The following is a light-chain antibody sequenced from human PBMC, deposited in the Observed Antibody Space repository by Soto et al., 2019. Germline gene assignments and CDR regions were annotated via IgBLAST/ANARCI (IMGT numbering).Light chain of an antibody. CDR1: QSVSSTY. CDR2: GAS. Sequence: IVLTQSPGTLSLSPGERATLSCRASQSVSSTYIAWYQQNPGQAPRLPIYGASSRATAIPDRFSGSGSGTDFTLTISRLEPEDFAVYFCQQYGRSPPFTFGQGTKVEIK. CDR3: QQYGRSPPFT. J-gene: IGKJ2*01. V-gene: IGKV3-20*01.